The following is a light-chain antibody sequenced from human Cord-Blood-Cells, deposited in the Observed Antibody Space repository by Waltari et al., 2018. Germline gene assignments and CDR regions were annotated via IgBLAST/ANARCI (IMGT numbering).Light chain of an antibody. V-gene: IGKV1-39*01. J-gene: IGKJ3*01. CDR2: AAS. Sequence: IQMTQSQSSLSASVGDRVTITCRASQSISSYLNWYQQKPGKAPKLLIYAASSLQSGVPSRFSGSGSGTDFTLTISSLQPEDFATYYCQQSYSTPCTFGPGTKVDIK. CDR3: QQSYSTPCT. CDR1: QSISSY.